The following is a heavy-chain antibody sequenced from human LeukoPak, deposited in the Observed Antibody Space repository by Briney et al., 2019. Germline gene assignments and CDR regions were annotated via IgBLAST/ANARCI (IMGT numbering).Heavy chain of an antibody. D-gene: IGHD3-10*01. V-gene: IGHV1-18*04. Sequence: ASVKVSCKASGYTFTGYYMHWVRQAPGRGLEWMGWISAYNGNTNYAQKLQGRVTMTTDTSTSTAYMELRSLRSDDTAVYYCARVAYGSGGNYLRIDYWGQGTLVTVSS. CDR2: ISAYNGNT. CDR3: ARVAYGSGGNYLRIDY. CDR1: GYTFTGYY. J-gene: IGHJ4*02.